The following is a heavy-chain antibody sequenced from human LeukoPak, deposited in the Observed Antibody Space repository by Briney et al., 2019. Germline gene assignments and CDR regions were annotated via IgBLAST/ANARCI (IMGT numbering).Heavy chain of an antibody. CDR3: ARGAYYYYDSSGYYPGY. CDR1: GFTFSSYW. V-gene: IGHV3-74*01. J-gene: IGHJ4*02. CDR2: INSDGSST. Sequence: GGSLRLSCAASGFTFSSYWMHWVRQAPGKGLVWVSRINSDGSSTSYADSMKGRFTISRDNAKNTLYLQMNSLRAEDTAVYYCARGAYYYYDSSGYYPGYWGQGTLVTVSS. D-gene: IGHD3-22*01.